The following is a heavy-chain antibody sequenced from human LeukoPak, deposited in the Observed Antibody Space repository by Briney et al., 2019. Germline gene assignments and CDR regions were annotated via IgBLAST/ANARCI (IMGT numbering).Heavy chain of an antibody. CDR3: ARDSDDRTRVTLGAFDI. Sequence: SETLSLTCTVSGGSISSGSYYWSWIRQPAGKGLEWIGYIYYSGSTNYNPSLKSRVTISVDTSKNQFSLKLSSVTAADTAVYYCARDSDDRTRVTLGAFDIWGQGTMVTVSS. D-gene: IGHD2-21*02. CDR2: IYYSGST. V-gene: IGHV4-61*10. J-gene: IGHJ3*02. CDR1: GGSISSGSYY.